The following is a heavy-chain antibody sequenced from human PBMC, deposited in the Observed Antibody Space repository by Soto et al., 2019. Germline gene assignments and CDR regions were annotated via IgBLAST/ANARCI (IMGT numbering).Heavy chain of an antibody. Sequence: GGSLRLSCAASGFTFNTWMHWVRQAPGEGLLWVSSIDSDGSITSYADSVKGRFTISRDNAKNTLYLQMNSLRAEDTAVYYCATLGLQQAFWGQGTLVTVSS. J-gene: IGHJ4*02. V-gene: IGHV3-74*01. D-gene: IGHD2-21*02. CDR2: IDSDGSIT. CDR3: ATLGLQQAF. CDR1: GFTFNTW.